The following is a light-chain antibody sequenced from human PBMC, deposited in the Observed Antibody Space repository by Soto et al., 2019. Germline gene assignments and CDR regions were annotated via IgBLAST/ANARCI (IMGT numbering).Light chain of an antibody. CDR2: GTS. CDR1: QSVRSSY. Sequence: EIVLTQSPGTLSLSPGERATLSCRASQSVRSSYLAWYQHKPGQAPRLLMYGTSSRATGIPDRFSGSWSGTDFTLTISRREPEDFAVYYWQQYDTAPETFGQGTKVEIK. V-gene: IGKV3-20*01. J-gene: IGKJ1*01. CDR3: QQYDTAPET.